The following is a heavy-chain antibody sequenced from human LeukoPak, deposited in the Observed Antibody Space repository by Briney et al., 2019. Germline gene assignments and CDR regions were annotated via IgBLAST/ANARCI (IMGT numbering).Heavy chain of an antibody. D-gene: IGHD3-3*01. J-gene: IGHJ3*02. CDR3: EGLRYDFWSGDDAFDI. Sequence: GGSLRLSCAASGFTFSSYGMHWVRQAPGKGLEWVAFIRYDGSNKYYADSVKGRFTISRDNSKNTLYLQMNSLRAEDTAVYYCEGLRYDFWSGDDAFDIWGQGTMVTVSS. CDR2: IRYDGSNK. CDR1: GFTFSSYG. V-gene: IGHV3-30*02.